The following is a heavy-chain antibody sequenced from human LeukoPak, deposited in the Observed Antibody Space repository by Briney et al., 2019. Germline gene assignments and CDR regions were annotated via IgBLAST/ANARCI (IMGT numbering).Heavy chain of an antibody. D-gene: IGHD5-24*01. CDR1: GGSISSYY. V-gene: IGHV4-59*01. CDR3: ARAAREMATTPDFDY. Sequence: TSETLSLTCTVSGGSISSYYWSWIRQPPGKGLKWIGYIYYSGSTNYNPSLKSRVTISVDTSKNQFSLKLSSVTAADTAVYYCARAAREMATTPDFDYWGQGTLVTVSS. J-gene: IGHJ4*02. CDR2: IYYSGST.